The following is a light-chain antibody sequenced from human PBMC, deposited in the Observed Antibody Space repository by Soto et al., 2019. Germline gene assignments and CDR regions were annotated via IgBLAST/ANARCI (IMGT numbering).Light chain of an antibody. V-gene: IGLV2-14*01. CDR3: SSYTATTTLVV. Sequence: QSVLTQPASVSGSPGQSITISCTGTSSDVGNHNSVSWYQQHPGKAPKLMIYNVSNRPSGVSNRFSGSKSGNTASLTISGLQAEDEADYYCSSYTATTTLVVFGGGTQLTVL. J-gene: IGLJ2*01. CDR1: SSDVGNHNS. CDR2: NVS.